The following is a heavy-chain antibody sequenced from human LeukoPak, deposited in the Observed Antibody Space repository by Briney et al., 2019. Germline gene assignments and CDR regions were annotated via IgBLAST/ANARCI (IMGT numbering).Heavy chain of an antibody. CDR1: GFTFSDYY. J-gene: IGHJ6*02. CDR2: ISSSSSYT. V-gene: IGHV3-11*06. CDR3: ARGRYCSGGSCWRGMDV. Sequence: GGSLRLSCAASGFTFSDYYMSWIRQAPGKGLEWVSYISSSSSYTNYADSVKGRFTISRDNAKNSLYLQMNSLRAEDTAVHYCARGRYCSGGSCWRGMDVWGQGTTVTVSS. D-gene: IGHD2-15*01.